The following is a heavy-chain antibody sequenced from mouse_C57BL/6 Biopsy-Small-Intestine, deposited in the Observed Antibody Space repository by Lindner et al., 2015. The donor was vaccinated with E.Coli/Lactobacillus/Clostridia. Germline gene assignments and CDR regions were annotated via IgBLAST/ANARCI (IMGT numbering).Heavy chain of an antibody. CDR2: IYPNDGGT. D-gene: IGHD2-3*01. Sequence: VQLQESGPELVKPGDSVKMSCRASGYTFTDYYMDWVKQSHGKSLEWIGYIYPNDGGTSYNQKFKGKATLTVDKSSSTAYMELHSLTSEDSAVYYCARGGIYDGYYWYFDVWGAGTTVTVS. V-gene: IGHV1-34*02. CDR1: GYTFTDYY. J-gene: IGHJ1*01. CDR3: ARGGIYDGYYWYFDV.